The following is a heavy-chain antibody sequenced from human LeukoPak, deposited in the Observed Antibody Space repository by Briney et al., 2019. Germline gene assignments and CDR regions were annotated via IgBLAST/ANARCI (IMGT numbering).Heavy chain of an antibody. Sequence: GGSLRLSCAASGFTFSSYWMHWVRQAPGKGLVWVSRINSDGSSTNYADSMKGRFTISRDNAKNTLYLQMNSLRAEDTAVYYCAKDEELYSSSWLDYWGQGTLVTVSS. CDR2: INSDGSST. D-gene: IGHD6-13*01. CDR1: GFTFSSYW. J-gene: IGHJ4*02. V-gene: IGHV3-74*01. CDR3: AKDEELYSSSWLDY.